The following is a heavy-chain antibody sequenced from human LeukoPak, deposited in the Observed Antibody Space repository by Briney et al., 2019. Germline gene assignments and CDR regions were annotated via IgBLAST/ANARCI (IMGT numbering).Heavy chain of an antibody. CDR2: IKQDGSEK. Sequence: PGGSLRLSCAASGFTFSDYWMSWIRQAPGKGLEWVANIKQDGSEKYYVDSVKGRFTISRDNAKNSLYLQMNSLRAEDTAVYYCVREGSGYYFDYWGQGTLVTVSS. CDR3: VREGSGYYFDY. D-gene: IGHD3-22*01. J-gene: IGHJ4*02. CDR1: GFTFSDYW. V-gene: IGHV3-7*01.